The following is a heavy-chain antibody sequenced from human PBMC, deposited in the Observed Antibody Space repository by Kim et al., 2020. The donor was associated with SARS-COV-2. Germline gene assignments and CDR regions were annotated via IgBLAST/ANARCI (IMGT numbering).Heavy chain of an antibody. Sequence: GGSLRLSCAASGFTFTSYWMSWVRQAPGKGLEWVATIKQDGSEKYYVDSVKGRFTISRDNAKNSLYLQMNSLRAEDTAAYYCAKPQGAFDHYYYGMDDLG. CDR1: GFTFTSYW. CDR3: AKPQGAFDHYYYGMDD. J-gene: IGHJ6*01. CDR2: IKQDGSEK. V-gene: IGHV3-7*01. D-gene: IGHD3-9*01.